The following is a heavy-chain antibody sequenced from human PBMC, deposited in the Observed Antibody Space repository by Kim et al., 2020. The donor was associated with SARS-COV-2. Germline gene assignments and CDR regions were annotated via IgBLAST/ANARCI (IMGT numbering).Heavy chain of an antibody. D-gene: IGHD3-16*02. CDR1: GFTFSTYD. J-gene: IGHJ6*02. V-gene: IGHV3-13*04. Sequence: GASLRLSCAASGFTFSTYDMHWVRQATGKGLEWVSAIGTAGDTYYSGSVKGRFTISRENAKNSLYLQMNSLRAGDTAVYYCARARYDYVWGSYRHMDVWGQGATVTVSS. CDR3: ARARYDYVWGSYRHMDV. CDR2: IGTAGDT.